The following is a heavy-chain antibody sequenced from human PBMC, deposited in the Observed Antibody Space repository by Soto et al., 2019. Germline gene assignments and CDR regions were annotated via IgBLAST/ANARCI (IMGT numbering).Heavy chain of an antibody. J-gene: IGHJ5*02. CDR3: ARNILWFGEFRNNWFDP. CDR2: IYYRGNT. D-gene: IGHD3-10*01. V-gene: IGHV4-39*01. CDR1: GDSINSDSYY. Sequence: SETLSLTCSVSGDSINSDSYYWGWIRQPPGKGLEWIGSIYYRGNTYYNPSLKSRVTISVDTSKNQFSLKLSSVTAADTAVYYCARNILWFGEFRNNWFDPWGQGTLVTVSS.